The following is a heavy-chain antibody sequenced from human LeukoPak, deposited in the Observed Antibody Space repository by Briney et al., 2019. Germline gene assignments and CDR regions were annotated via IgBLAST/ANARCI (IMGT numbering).Heavy chain of an antibody. Sequence: VASVKASCKVSGYTLTELSMHWVRQAPGKGLEWMGGFDPEDGETIYAQKFQGRVTMTEDTSTDTAYMELSSLRSEDTAVYYCASLGSSWSGSDNWFDPWGQGTLVTVSS. V-gene: IGHV1-24*01. CDR1: GYTLTELS. J-gene: IGHJ5*02. CDR2: FDPEDGET. D-gene: IGHD6-13*01. CDR3: ASLGSSWSGSDNWFDP.